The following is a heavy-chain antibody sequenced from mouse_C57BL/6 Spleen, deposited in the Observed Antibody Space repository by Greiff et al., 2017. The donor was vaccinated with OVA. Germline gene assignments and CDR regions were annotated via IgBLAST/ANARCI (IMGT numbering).Heavy chain of an antibody. J-gene: IGHJ3*01. D-gene: IGHD3-1*01. V-gene: IGHV5-4*01. CDR1: GFTFSSYA. CDR3: ARDRAGTRFAY. CDR2: ISDGGSYT. Sequence: EVQRVESGGGLVKPGGSLKLSCAASGFTFSSYAMSWVRQTPEKRLEWVATISDGGSYTYYPDNVKGRFTISRDNAKNNLYLQMSHLKSEDTAMYYCARDRAGTRFAYWGQGTLVTVSA.